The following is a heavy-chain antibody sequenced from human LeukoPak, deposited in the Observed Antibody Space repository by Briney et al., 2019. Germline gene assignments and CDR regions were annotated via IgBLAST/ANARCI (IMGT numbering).Heavy chain of an antibody. CDR3: ARELVAASIPHKHGAFNI. Sequence: GASVKVSCKASGGTFSSYAISWVRQAPGQGLEWMGGIIPIFDISNHAQKFQGRISITADRFTTTAYLELSSLRSEDTAVYYCARELVAASIPHKHGAFNIWGQGTMVTVSS. CDR2: IIPIFDIS. D-gene: IGHD2-2*01. CDR1: GGTFSSYA. V-gene: IGHV1-69*10. J-gene: IGHJ3*02.